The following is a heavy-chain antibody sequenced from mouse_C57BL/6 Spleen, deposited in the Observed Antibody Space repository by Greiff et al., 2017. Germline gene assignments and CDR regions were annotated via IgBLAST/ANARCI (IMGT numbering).Heavy chain of an antibody. J-gene: IGHJ4*01. CDR1: GYTFTDYN. V-gene: IGHV1-18*01. CDR2: INPNNGGT. Sequence: VQLQQSGPELVKPGASVKIPCKASGYTFTDYNMDWVKQSHGKSLEWIGDINPNNGGTIYNQKFKGKATLTVDKSSSTAYMELRSLTSEDTAVYYCARRGADAMDYWGQGTSVTVSS. CDR3: ARRGADAMDY.